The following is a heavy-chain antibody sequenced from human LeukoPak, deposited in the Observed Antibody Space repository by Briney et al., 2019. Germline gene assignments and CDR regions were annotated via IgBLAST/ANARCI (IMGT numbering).Heavy chain of an antibody. D-gene: IGHD3-22*01. CDR3: AKVGPSYDSSGPRDY. J-gene: IGHJ4*02. V-gene: IGHV3-30*18. CDR2: ISFDGKIS. CDR1: GFTFNRYG. Sequence: GGSLRLSCAASGFTFNRYGMHWVRQAPGKGLEWVAVISFDGKISYYADSVKGRFTISRDNSKNTLYLQMNSLRAEDTAVYYCAKVGPSYDSSGPRDYWGQGTLVTVSS.